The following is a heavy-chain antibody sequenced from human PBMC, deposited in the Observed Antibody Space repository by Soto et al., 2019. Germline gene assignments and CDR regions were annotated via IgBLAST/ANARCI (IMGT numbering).Heavy chain of an antibody. CDR2: VSAGGDMT. CDR1: GFTFSSYA. V-gene: IGHV3-23*01. CDR3: ARGDRGGSGSPASYYYSGLDV. J-gene: IGHJ6*02. Sequence: DVQLLESGGHLVQPGGSLRLSCAASGFTFSSYAMSWVRQAPGKGLEWVSSVSAGGDMTYYSDSVKGRFTISRDNSNHALSLQMNRLRIEDTALYYCARGDRGGSGSPASYYYSGLDVWGQGATVTVS. D-gene: IGHD3-10*01.